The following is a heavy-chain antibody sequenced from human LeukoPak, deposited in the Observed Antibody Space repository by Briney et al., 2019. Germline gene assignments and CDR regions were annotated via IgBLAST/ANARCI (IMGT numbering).Heavy chain of an antibody. CDR3: ARSPSRAYFDS. J-gene: IGHJ4*02. CDR1: GCPVSSNY. CDR2: FYIDGST. Sequence: PGGSLRLSCAASGCPVSSNYMSWVRQAPGKGLEWVSVFYIDGSTYYADSVKGRFSISRDNSKNTLYLQMNSLRAEDTAVYYCARSPSRAYFDSWGQGTLVTVSS. V-gene: IGHV3-66*01. D-gene: IGHD6-6*01.